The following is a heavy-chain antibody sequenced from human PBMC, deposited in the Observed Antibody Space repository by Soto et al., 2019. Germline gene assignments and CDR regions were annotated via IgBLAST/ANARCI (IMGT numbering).Heavy chain of an antibody. D-gene: IGHD2-15*01. V-gene: IGHV1-2*04. J-gene: IGHJ4*02. CDR2: INPNSGGT. Sequence: QVQLVQSGAEVKKPGASVKVSCKASGYTFTGYYMHWVRQAPGQGLEWMGWINPNSGGTNYAQKFQGWVTMTRDTSISTAYMELSRLRSDDTAVYSCERADGCSGGSCYLGYWGQGTLVTVSS. CDR3: ERADGCSGGSCYLGY. CDR1: GYTFTGYY.